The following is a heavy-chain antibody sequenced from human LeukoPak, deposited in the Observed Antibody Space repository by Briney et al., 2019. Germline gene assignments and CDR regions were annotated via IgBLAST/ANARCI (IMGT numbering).Heavy chain of an antibody. V-gene: IGHV3-64*04. Sequence: PGGSLRLSCSASGFTFSTLPMHWVRQAPGKGLEYVSGSSSNGGSTYYADSVKGRFTISRDNSKNTLYLQMNSLRAEDTAVYYCARGGGVVAQQRWGQGTLVTVSS. CDR3: ARGGGVVAQQR. J-gene: IGHJ1*01. CDR2: SSSNGGST. D-gene: IGHD3-22*01. CDR1: GFTFSTLP.